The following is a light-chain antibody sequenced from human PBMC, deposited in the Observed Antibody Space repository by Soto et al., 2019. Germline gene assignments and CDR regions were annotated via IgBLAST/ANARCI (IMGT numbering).Light chain of an antibody. J-gene: IGKJ3*01. Sequence: DIQMTQSPSTLSASVGDRVSITCRASQSINRWLAWYQQKPGKAPNLLIYKASSLQSGVPSRFSGSGSGTEFTLTITSLQPDDLATYYCQQYNTFPPIFGPGTKVDIE. CDR1: QSINRW. CDR2: KAS. CDR3: QQYNTFPPI. V-gene: IGKV1-5*03.